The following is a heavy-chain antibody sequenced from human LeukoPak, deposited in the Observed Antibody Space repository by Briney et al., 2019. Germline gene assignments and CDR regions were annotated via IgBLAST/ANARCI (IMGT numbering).Heavy chain of an antibody. D-gene: IGHD6-19*01. CDR2: IYYSGST. J-gene: IGHJ3*02. V-gene: IGHV4-39*01. Sequence: PSETLSLTCTVSGGSISSSSYYWGWIRQPPGKGREWIGSIYYSGSTYYNPSLKSRVTISVDTSKNQFSLKLSSVTAADTAVYYCAKRPYSSGWYPDDAFDIWGQGTMVTVSS. CDR1: GGSISSSSYY. CDR3: AKRPYSSGWYPDDAFDI.